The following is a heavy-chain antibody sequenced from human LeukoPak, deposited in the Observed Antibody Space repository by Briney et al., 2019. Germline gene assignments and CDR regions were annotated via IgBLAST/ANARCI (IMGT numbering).Heavy chain of an antibody. CDR3: ARLWGGNGYSSGSLNL. CDR2: VWYDGRNR. D-gene: IGHD3-16*01. CDR1: GYTFSRHG. Sequence: GRSLTLSCAASGYTFSRHGIHWVRQAPGKRLEWVAVVWYDGRNRDYADSVKGRFTISKDNSNNMVFLQMDRLRAEDTAVYYCARLWGGNGYSSGSLNLWGQGTLVTVSS. V-gene: IGHV3-33*01. J-gene: IGHJ5*02.